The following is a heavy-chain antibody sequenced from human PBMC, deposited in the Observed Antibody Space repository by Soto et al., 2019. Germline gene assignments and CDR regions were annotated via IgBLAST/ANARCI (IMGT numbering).Heavy chain of an antibody. D-gene: IGHD3-10*01. J-gene: IGHJ4*02. CDR1: GLSFSDHY. CDR2: IRNRANSYAT. Sequence: ESGGGFVQPGGSLRLSCAASGLSFSDHYMDWVRQAPGRGLEWVGRIRNRANSYATEYAASVEGRFTISREDSKNSLYLQMNSLKIEDTAVYYCASSWFGVSKYFDYWGQGILVTVSS. CDR3: ASSWFGVSKYFDY. V-gene: IGHV3-72*01.